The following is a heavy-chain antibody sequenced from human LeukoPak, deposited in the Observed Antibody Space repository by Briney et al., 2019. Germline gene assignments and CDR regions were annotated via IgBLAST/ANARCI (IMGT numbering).Heavy chain of an antibody. CDR1: GASINTYN. V-gene: IGHV4-59*01. Sequence: SETLSLTCSVSGASINTYNWTWIRHRPGQGLEWIGYVYHTGASGYHPSLKSRVAMSLDTSKNQVSLNLRSVTAADTAVYFCTRVVNGGHFDYWGQGTLVTVSS. CDR3: TRVVNGGHFDY. D-gene: IGHD2-8*01. J-gene: IGHJ4*02. CDR2: VYHTGAS.